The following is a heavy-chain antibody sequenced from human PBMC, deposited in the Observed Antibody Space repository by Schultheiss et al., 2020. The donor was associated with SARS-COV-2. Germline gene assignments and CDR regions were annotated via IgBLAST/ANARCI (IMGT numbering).Heavy chain of an antibody. CDR1: GFTFSSYA. J-gene: IGHJ6*03. V-gene: IGHV3-30*02. CDR2: IWYDGSNK. D-gene: IGHD3-3*01. CDR3: AKDRLGRALRFLEWLTGTYYYYYYMDV. Sequence: GGSLRLSCAASGFTFSSYAMHWVRQAPGKGLEWVAVIWYDGSNKYYADSVKGRFTISRDNSKNTLYLQMNSLRAEDTAVYYCAKDRLGRALRFLEWLTGTYYYYYYMDVWGKGTTVTVSS.